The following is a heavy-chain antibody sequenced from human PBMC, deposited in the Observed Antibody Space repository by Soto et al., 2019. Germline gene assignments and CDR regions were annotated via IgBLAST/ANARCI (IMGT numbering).Heavy chain of an antibody. CDR1: GFVCSDYA. CDR3: SKATDS. J-gene: IGHJ5*01. CDR2: IRSEGT. Sequence: GWSGIVSGVAAGFVCSDYAMNWVRQAPGQGLEWVSTIRSEGTDYSDCVKGRFTTSRHTSENTLYLPMDRLIVEDTAIYYCSKATDSWGQGTLVTVSS. V-gene: IGHV3-23*01.